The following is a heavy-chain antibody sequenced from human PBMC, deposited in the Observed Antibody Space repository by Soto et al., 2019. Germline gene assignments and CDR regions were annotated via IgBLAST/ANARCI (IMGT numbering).Heavy chain of an antibody. CDR3: AREAIGYDSSGYQSRGAFDI. CDR2: IYYTGNT. D-gene: IGHD3-22*01. V-gene: IGHV4-31*03. J-gene: IGHJ3*02. Sequence: PSETLSLTCTVSGDSISNGGYYWSWIRQLPGKGLEWIGYIYYTGNTYYNPSLKSRVTISLDTSMNQFFLNVNSVTVADTAVYHCAREAIGYDSSGYQSRGAFDIWGQGTMVTVSS. CDR1: GDSISNGGYY.